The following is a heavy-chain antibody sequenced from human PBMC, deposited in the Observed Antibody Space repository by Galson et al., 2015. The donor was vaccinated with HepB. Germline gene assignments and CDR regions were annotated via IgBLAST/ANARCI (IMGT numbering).Heavy chain of an antibody. Sequence: SLRLSCAASGFTFSSYSMNWVRQAPGKGLEWVSSISSSSSYIYYADSVKGRFTISRDNAKNSLYLQMDSLRAEDTAVYYCARDGQADDSSGYGGYYFDYWGQGTLVTVSS. V-gene: IGHV3-21*01. D-gene: IGHD3-22*01. CDR1: GFTFSSYS. J-gene: IGHJ4*02. CDR2: ISSSSSYI. CDR3: ARDGQADDSSGYGGYYFDY.